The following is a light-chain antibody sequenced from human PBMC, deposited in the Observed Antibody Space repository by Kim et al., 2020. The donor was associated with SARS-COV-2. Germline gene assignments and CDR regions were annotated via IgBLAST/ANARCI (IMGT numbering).Light chain of an antibody. CDR3: QHYSRFPYT. Sequence: DIQMTQSPSTLSPSVGDRVTITCRASQDIGTWLAWYQQKPGKAPNLLIYRASNLDSGVPSRFSGSGSGTGFTLSISSLQPDDFATYYCQHYSRFPYTFGQGTKLEI. CDR1: QDIGTW. V-gene: IGKV1-5*03. CDR2: RAS. J-gene: IGKJ2*01.